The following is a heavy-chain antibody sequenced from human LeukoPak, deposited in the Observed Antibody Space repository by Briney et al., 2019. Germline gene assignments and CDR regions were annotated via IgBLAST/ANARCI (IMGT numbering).Heavy chain of an antibody. CDR2: ISWDGGST. J-gene: IGHJ4*02. CDR1: GFTFDDYA. CDR3: AKDVRGSTSWYGLDY. D-gene: IGHD6-13*01. V-gene: IGHV3-43D*03. Sequence: GGTLRLSCAASGFTFDDYAMHWVRQAPGKGLEWVSLISWDGGSTYYADSVKGRFTISRDNSKNSLYLQMNSLRGEDTALYYCAKDVRGSTSWYGLDYWGQGTLVTVSS.